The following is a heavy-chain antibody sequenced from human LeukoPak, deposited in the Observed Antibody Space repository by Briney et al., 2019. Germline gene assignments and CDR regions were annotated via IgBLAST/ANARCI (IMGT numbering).Heavy chain of an antibody. D-gene: IGHD3-22*01. CDR2: ISGSGDYT. CDR3: AKAISGSYYFDY. J-gene: IGHJ4*02. V-gene: IGHV3-23*01. Sequence: GGSLRLSCAASGFTFTSYAMYWVRQAPGKGLEWVSAISGSGDYTFYADSVKGRFTISRDNSKNTLYLQMNSLRAEDTALYYCAKAISGSYYFDYWGQGTLVTVSS. CDR1: GFTFTSYA.